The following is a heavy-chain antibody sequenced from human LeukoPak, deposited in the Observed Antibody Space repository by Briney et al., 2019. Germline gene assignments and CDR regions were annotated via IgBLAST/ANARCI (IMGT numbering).Heavy chain of an antibody. D-gene: IGHD4-17*01. J-gene: IGHJ4*02. CDR3: ARDPTLFYGDYVDY. Sequence: PGRSLRLSCAASGFTFSTNGMHWVRQPPGKGLEWVAIISFDGSNKYYAGSVKGRFTISRDNSQNTLYLQLNSLRPEDTAVYYCARDPTLFYGDYVDYWGQGTLVTVSS. V-gene: IGHV3-30*19. CDR1: GFTFSTNG. CDR2: ISFDGSNK.